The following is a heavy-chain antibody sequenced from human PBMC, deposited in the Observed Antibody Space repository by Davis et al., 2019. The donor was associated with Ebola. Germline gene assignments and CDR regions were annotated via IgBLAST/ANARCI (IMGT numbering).Heavy chain of an antibody. CDR3: ATDLRAMVQGVTYYYYYGMDV. Sequence: AASVKVSCKASGYTFTSYDINWVRQATGQGLEWMGWMNPNSGNTGYAQKFQGRVTMTRNTSISTAYMELSSLRSEDTAVYYCATDLRAMVQGVTYYYYYGMDVWGQGTTVTVSS. D-gene: IGHD3-10*01. J-gene: IGHJ6*02. CDR1: GYTFTSYD. CDR2: MNPNSGNT. V-gene: IGHV1-8*01.